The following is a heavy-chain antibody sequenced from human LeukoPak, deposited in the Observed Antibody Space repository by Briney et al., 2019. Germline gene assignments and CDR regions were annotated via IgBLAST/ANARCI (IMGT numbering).Heavy chain of an antibody. CDR3: ARDPPLRYFDWLPFDY. D-gene: IGHD3-9*01. Sequence: ASVKVSCKASGYTSTSYAMNWVRQSPGQGLEWMGWINTNTGNPTYAQGFTGRFVFSLDTSVSTAYLQISSLKAEDTAVYYCARDPPLRYFDWLPFDYWGQGTLVTVSS. CDR1: GYTSTSYA. J-gene: IGHJ4*02. CDR2: INTNTGNP. V-gene: IGHV7-4-1*02.